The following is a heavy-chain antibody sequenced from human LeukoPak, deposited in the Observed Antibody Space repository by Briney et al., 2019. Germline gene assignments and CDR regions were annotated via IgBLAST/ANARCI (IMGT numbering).Heavy chain of an antibody. Sequence: AASVKVSCKASGYTFTSYYLYWVRQAPGQGLEWMGVINPSGGSTTSAQKFQGRVIMTRDTSTSTVYMELRSLRSEDTAVYYCARGPGPADDGGGYCFDYWGQGTLVTVSS. V-gene: IGHV1-46*01. D-gene: IGHD3-22*01. CDR1: GYTFTSYY. J-gene: IGHJ4*02. CDR3: ARGPGPADDGGGYCFDY. CDR2: INPSGGST.